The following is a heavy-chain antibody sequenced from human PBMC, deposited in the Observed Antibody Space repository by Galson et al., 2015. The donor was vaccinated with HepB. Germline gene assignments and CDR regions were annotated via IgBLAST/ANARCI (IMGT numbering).Heavy chain of an antibody. J-gene: IGHJ4*02. V-gene: IGHV3-30*18. D-gene: IGHD3-22*01. CDR2: ISNDGSHN. CDR1: GFTFSSFG. Sequence: SLRLSCAASGFTFSSFGMHWVRQAPGKGLEWVAVISNDGSHNYYTDSVKGRFTISRDNSKKTLFLQMDSLRPEDTAVYYCAKAADYYGGSISFLFDYLGQGTLATVSS. CDR3: AKAADYYGGSISFLFDY.